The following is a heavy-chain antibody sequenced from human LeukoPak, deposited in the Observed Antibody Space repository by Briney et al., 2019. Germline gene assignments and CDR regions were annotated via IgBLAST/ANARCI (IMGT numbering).Heavy chain of an antibody. J-gene: IGHJ4*02. CDR1: GGSISSGGYY. CDR3: ARGAGVYDSSGYYGGVSDY. V-gene: IGHV4-31*03. D-gene: IGHD3-22*01. CDR2: IYYSGST. Sequence: SETLSLTCTVSGGSISSGGYYWSWIRQHPGKGLEWIGYIYYSGSTYYNPSLKSRVTISVDTSKNQFSLKLSSVTAADTAVYYCARGAGVYDSSGYYGGVSDYWGQGTLVTVSS.